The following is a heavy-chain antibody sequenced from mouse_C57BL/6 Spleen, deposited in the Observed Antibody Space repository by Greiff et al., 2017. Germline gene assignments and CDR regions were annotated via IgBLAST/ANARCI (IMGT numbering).Heavy chain of an antibody. CDR3: TKITTVGATKGVYYVDD. CDR1: GYTFTDYE. V-gene: IGHV1-15*01. D-gene: IGHD1-1*01. Sequence: QVQLKESGAELVRPGASVTLSCKASGYTFTDYEMHWVKQTPVHGLEWIGAIDPETGGTAYNQKFKGKAILTADKSSSTAYMELRSLTSEDSAVYYCTKITTVGATKGVYYVDDWGQGTTLTVSS. J-gene: IGHJ2*01. CDR2: IDPETGGT.